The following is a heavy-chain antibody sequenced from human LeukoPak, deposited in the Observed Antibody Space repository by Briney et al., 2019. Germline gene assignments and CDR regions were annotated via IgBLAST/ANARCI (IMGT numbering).Heavy chain of an antibody. CDR2: ISSSGSTI. V-gene: IGHV3-48*04. CDR3: ARGRYYDFWSGYYTGFPPNIDY. Sequence: GGSLRLSCAAPGFTFSSYSMNWVRQAPGKGLEWVSYISSSGSTIYYADSVKGRFTISRDNAKNSLYLQMNSLRAEDTAVYYCARGRYYDFWSGYYTGFPPNIDYWGQGTLVTVSS. J-gene: IGHJ4*02. CDR1: GFTFSSYS. D-gene: IGHD3-3*01.